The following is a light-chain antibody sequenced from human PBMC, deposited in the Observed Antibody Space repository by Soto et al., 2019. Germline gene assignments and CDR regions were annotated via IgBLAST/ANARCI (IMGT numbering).Light chain of an antibody. Sequence: DIHMTQSPSSLSASVGDRVTITCQASQDINKNLIWYQQKPGKAPKLLIYDASDLETGVPPRFSGSGSGTGFTFTISSLQPEDFATYYCQQYNSYPHTFGGGTKVDI. J-gene: IGKJ4*01. V-gene: IGKV1-33*01. CDR1: QDINKN. CDR2: DAS. CDR3: QQYNSYPHT.